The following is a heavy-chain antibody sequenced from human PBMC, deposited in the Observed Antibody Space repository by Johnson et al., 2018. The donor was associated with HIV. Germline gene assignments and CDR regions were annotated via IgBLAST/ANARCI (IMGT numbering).Heavy chain of an antibody. CDR2: IKQDGSEK. V-gene: IGHV3-7*04. CDR1: GFTFSSYW. CDR3: ARGGITMIVVVISPPDAFDI. D-gene: IGHD3-22*01. Sequence: VQLVESGGGLVKPGGSLRLSCAASGFTFSSYWMSWVRQAPGKGLEWVANIKQDGSEKYYVDSVKGRFTISRDNAKNSLYLQMNSLRAEDTAVYYCARGGITMIVVVISPPDAFDIWGQGTMVTVSS. J-gene: IGHJ3*02.